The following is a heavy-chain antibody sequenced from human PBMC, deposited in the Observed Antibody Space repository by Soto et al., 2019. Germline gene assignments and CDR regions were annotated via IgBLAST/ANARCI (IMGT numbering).Heavy chain of an antibody. CDR1: GFTFSSYA. J-gene: IGHJ4*01. Sequence: QVQLVESGGGVVQPGRSLRLSCAASGFTFSSYAMHWVRQAPGKGLEWVAVISYDGSNKYYADSVKGRFTISRDNSKKRCNCQRKALKLGKRACYYCGGGDTGNTVPPSSNLAYWGQEPW. CDR3: GGGDTGNTVPPSSNLAY. CDR2: ISYDGSNK. V-gene: IGHV3-30-3*01. D-gene: IGHD3-16*01.